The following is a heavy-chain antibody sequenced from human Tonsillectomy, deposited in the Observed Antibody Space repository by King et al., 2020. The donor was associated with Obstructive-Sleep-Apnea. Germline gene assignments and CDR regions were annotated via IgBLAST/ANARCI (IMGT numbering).Heavy chain of an antibody. V-gene: IGHV5-51*01. D-gene: IGHD2-21*02. CDR3: ARHVPAGTCVSDCAFNF. Sequence: VQLVQSRAEVRKPGESLKISCKGSGYIFNNYWIGWVRQMPGKGLEWMGIIYPGDSDTRYSPSFQGQVTISVDKSISTAFLQWSSLQASDTAIYYCARHVPAGTCVSDCAFNFWGQGTLVIVSS. J-gene: IGHJ4*02. CDR1: GYIFNNYW. CDR2: IYPGDSDT.